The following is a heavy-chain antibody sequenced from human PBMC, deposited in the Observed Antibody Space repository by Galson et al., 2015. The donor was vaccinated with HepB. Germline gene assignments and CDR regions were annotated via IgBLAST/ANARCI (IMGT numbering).Heavy chain of an antibody. Sequence: SLRLSCAASGFTFSSYGMHWVRQAPGKGLEWVAFIRYDGSNKYYADSVKGRFTISRDNSKNTLYLQMNSLRAEDTAVYYCAKDSNYYDSSGYYYFDYWGQGTLVTVSS. V-gene: IGHV3-30*02. CDR1: GFTFSSYG. CDR3: AKDSNYYDSSGYYYFDY. CDR2: IRYDGSNK. D-gene: IGHD3-22*01. J-gene: IGHJ4*02.